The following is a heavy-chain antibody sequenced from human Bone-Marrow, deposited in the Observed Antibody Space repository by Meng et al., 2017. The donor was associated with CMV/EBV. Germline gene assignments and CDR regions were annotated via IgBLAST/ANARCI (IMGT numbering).Heavy chain of an antibody. J-gene: IGHJ3*02. V-gene: IGHV1-69*05. CDR2: IIPIFGTA. D-gene: IGHD3-10*01. Sequence: SVKVSCKASGGTFSSYAISWVRQAPGQGLEWMGGIIPIFGTANYAQKFQGRVTITTDESTSTAYMELSSLRPEDTAVYYCARDLTYYYGSGSNAFEIWGQGTMVTVSS. CDR3: ARDLTYYYGSGSNAFEI. CDR1: GGTFSSYA.